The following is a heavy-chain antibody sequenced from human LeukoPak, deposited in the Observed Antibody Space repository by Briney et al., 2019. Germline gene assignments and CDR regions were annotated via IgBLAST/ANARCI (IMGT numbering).Heavy chain of an antibody. D-gene: IGHD1-26*01. V-gene: IGHV3-74*01. Sequence: GGSLRLSCAASGFTFSSYWMHWVRQAPGKGLVWVSRINSDGSSTSYADSVKGRFTISRDNAKNTLYLQMNSLRAEDTAVYYCARAMRSGSYLLIDYWGQGTLVTVSS. CDR1: GFTFSSYW. CDR3: ARAMRSGSYLLIDY. CDR2: INSDGSST. J-gene: IGHJ4*02.